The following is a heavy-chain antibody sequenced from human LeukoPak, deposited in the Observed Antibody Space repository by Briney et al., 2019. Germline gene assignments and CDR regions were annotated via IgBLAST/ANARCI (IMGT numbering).Heavy chain of an antibody. V-gene: IGHV4-39*07. J-gene: IGHJ5*02. D-gene: IGHD2-2*02. Sequence: PSETLSLTCTVSGGSISSSSYYWGWIRQPPGKGLEWIGSIYYSGSTYYNPSLKSRVTISVDTSKNQFSLKLSSVTAADTAVYYCARSIPQYQLLYSSNWFDPWGQGTLVTVSS. CDR2: IYYSGST. CDR3: ARSIPQYQLLYSSNWFDP. CDR1: GGSISSSSYY.